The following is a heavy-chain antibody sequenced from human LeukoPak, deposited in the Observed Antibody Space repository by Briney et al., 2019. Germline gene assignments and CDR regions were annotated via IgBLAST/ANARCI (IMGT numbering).Heavy chain of an antibody. V-gene: IGHV1-2*02. CDR3: ARGVLRFFIYFMDV. CDR2: INPNSGGT. J-gene: IGHJ6*03. D-gene: IGHD3-3*01. Sequence: GASVKVSCKASGYTFTGYYMHWVRQAPGQGLEWMGWINPNSGGTNYAQKFQGRVTMTRDTSISTAYMELSRLRSDDTAVYYCARGVLRFFIYFMDVWGKGTTVTVSS. CDR1: GYTFTGYY.